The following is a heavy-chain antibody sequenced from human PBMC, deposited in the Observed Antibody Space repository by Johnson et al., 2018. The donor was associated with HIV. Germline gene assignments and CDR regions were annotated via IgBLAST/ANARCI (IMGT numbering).Heavy chain of an antibody. Sequence: QLVESGGGVVQPGGSLRLSCAASGFTFSSYGMSWVRQAPGKGLEWVSGISWNSGSIGYADSVKGRFTISRDNSKNTLYLQMNSLRAEDTAVYYCARDRGSMPAVAFDIWGQGTMVTVSS. D-gene: IGHD2-2*01. CDR1: GFTFSSYG. V-gene: IGHV3-NL1*01. CDR2: ISWNSGSI. CDR3: ARDRGSMPAVAFDI. J-gene: IGHJ3*02.